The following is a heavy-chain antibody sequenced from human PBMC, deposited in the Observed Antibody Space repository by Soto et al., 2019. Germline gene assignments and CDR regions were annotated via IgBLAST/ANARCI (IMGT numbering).Heavy chain of an antibody. CDR1: GFTFGTYW. CDR2: ISSDGSSS. Sequence: GGSLRLSCAISGFTFGTYWMHWVRQTPGKGLLWVSRISSDGSSSSHADYVKGRFTMSRDNAKNMVFLQMNSLTVGYTAVYYCVLAVGCPFDYWGQGTLVTVSS. V-gene: IGHV3-74*01. J-gene: IGHJ4*02. CDR3: VLAVGCPFDY. D-gene: IGHD2-15*01.